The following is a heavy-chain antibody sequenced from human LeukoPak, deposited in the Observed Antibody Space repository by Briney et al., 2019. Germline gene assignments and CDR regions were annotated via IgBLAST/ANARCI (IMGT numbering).Heavy chain of an antibody. CDR2: IRSKANSYAT. J-gene: IGHJ3*02. D-gene: IGHD2-15*01. CDR1: GFTFSGSA. Sequence: GGSLRLSCAASGFTFSGSAMHWVRQASGKGLEWVGRIRSKANSYATAYAASVKGRFTISRDDSKNTAYLQMNSLKTEDTAVYYCARDQGVHCSGGACTAFDIWGQGTMVTVSS. V-gene: IGHV3-73*01. CDR3: ARDQGVHCSGGACTAFDI.